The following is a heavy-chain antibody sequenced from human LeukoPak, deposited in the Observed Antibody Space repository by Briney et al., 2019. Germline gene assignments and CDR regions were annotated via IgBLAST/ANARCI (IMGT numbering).Heavy chain of an antibody. CDR1: GFTFTGYA. V-gene: IGHV3-48*03. D-gene: IGHD4-17*01. CDR3: ARGAYGDYYFDY. CDR2: ISSSGTVI. Sequence: GGSLRLSCAASGFTFTGYAMNWVRQAPGKGLEWVSYISSSGTVIYFSDSVKGRFIISRDNAKNSLYLEMNSLRVEDTSVYYCARGAYGDYYFDYWGQGTLVTVPS. J-gene: IGHJ4*02.